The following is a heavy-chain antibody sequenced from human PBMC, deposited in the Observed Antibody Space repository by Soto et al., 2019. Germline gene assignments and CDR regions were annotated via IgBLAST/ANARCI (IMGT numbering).Heavy chain of an antibody. CDR1: GVSFSGHS. V-gene: IGHV4-34*01. CDR3: STRAYDPNGYYRFEP. CDR2: INHSGRV. Sequence: SETLSLTCAVYGVSFSGHSWTWIRHSPGKGLEWIGDINHSGRVNYSPSLKSRVTISLDTSKNQFSLTLSAVTAADTAMYYCSTRAYDPNGYYRFEPWGQGTLVNVSS. D-gene: IGHD3-22*01. J-gene: IGHJ5*01.